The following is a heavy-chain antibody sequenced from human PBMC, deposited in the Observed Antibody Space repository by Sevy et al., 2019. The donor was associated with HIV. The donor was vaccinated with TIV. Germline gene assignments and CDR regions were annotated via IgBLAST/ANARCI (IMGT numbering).Heavy chain of an antibody. Sequence: SETLSLTCTVSGGSISSGGYYWSWIRQHPGKGLEWIGYIYYSGSTYYNPSLKSRVTISVDTSKNQFSLKLSSVTAADTAVYYCARASIGDFWSGYSYYGMDVWGQGTTVTVSS. V-gene: IGHV4-31*03. CDR1: GGSISSGGYY. D-gene: IGHD3-3*01. CDR2: IYYSGST. CDR3: ARASIGDFWSGYSYYGMDV. J-gene: IGHJ6*02.